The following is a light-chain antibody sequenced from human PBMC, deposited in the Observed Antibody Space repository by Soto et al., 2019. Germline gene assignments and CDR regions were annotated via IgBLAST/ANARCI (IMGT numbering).Light chain of an antibody. CDR2: DAS. V-gene: IGKV3-11*01. Sequence: EIVLTQSPATLSLSPVEIAKLYFIASQSVSSYLAWYQQKPGQAPRLLIYDASNRATGIPARFSGSGSGTDFTLTISSLEPEDFAVYYCQQRSNWPRTFGQGTKGDIK. CDR3: QQRSNWPRT. CDR1: QSVSSY. J-gene: IGKJ1*01.